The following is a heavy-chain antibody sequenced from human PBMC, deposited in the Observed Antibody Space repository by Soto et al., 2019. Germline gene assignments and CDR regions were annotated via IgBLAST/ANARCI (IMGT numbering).Heavy chain of an antibody. CDR3: ARHQPLNHYYDYIWGSYRHAGALDY. CDR2: IYYSGST. D-gene: IGHD3-16*02. Sequence: SETLSLTCTVSGGSISSYYWSWIRQPPGKGLEWIGYIYYSGSTNYNPSLKSRVTISVDTSKNQFSLKLSSVTAADTAVYYCARHQPLNHYYDYIWGSYRHAGALDYWGQGTLVTVSS. CDR1: GGSISSYY. V-gene: IGHV4-59*08. J-gene: IGHJ4*02.